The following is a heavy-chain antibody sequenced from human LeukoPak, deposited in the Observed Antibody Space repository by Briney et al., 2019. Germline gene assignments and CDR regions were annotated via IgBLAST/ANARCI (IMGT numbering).Heavy chain of an antibody. CDR2: FNHSGST. V-gene: IGHV4-34*01. CDR1: GGSFSGYY. J-gene: IGHJ4*02. Sequence: SETLSLTCAVYGGSFSGYYWSWIRQPPGKGLEWIGEFNHSGSTNYNPSLKSRVTISVDTSKNQFSLKLSSVTAADAAVYYCARRRVAAAGRFDYWAREPWSPSPQ. D-gene: IGHD6-13*01. CDR3: ARRRVAAAGRFDY.